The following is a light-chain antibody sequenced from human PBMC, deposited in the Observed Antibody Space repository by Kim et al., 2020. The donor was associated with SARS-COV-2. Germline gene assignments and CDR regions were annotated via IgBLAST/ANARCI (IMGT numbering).Light chain of an antibody. Sequence: QRDTTSCSGGTPNIEINTVPGSHKRPRKAPKHLFYDPNRRPSGVPDRFSGSQSGPSASLAIGGLQSGDEAEYYCAAWDDSLNGYVFGLGTKVTVL. V-gene: IGLV1-44*01. J-gene: IGLJ1*01. CDR1: TPNIEINT. CDR2: DPN. CDR3: AAWDDSLNGYV.